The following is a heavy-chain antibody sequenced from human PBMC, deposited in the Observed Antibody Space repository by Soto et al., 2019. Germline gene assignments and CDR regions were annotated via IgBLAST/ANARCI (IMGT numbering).Heavy chain of an antibody. V-gene: IGHV5-51*01. D-gene: IGHD3-10*01. CDR2: IYPGDSDT. J-gene: IGHJ3*02. CDR3: ARPITMVRGVIRAFDI. Sequence: GESLKISCKGSGYSFTSYWIGWVRQIPGKGLEWMGIIYPGDSDTRYSPSFQGQVTISADKSISTAYLQWSSLKASDTAMYYCARPITMVRGVIRAFDIWGQGTMVTVSS. CDR1: GYSFTSYW.